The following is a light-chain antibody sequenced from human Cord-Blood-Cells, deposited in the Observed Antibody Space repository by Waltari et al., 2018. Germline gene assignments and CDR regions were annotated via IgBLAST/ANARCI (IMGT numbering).Light chain of an antibody. CDR2: DVS. CDR3: SSYTSSSTV. V-gene: IGLV2-14*03. J-gene: IGLJ3*02. CDR1: SSDVGGYNY. Sequence: QSALTQPASVPGSPGQSITISCTGTSSDVGGYNYVSWYQQHPGKAPKLMIYDVSNRPSGVSNRFSGSKSDNTASLTISGLQAEDEADYYCSSYTSSSTVFGGGTKLTVL.